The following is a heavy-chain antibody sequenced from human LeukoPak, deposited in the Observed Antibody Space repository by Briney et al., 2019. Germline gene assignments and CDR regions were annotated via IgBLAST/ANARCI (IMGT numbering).Heavy chain of an antibody. CDR1: GFTFTSYA. V-gene: IGHV3-23*01. Sequence: GGSLRLYCAASGFTFTSYAMNWVRQAPGKGLEWVSVISGSGGSTYYADSVKGRFTISRDNSNNTLYLQMNSLRVEDTAIYYCAKHYSNYGDHWGQGTLVTVSS. D-gene: IGHD4-11*01. CDR3: AKHYSNYGDH. J-gene: IGHJ4*02. CDR2: ISGSGGST.